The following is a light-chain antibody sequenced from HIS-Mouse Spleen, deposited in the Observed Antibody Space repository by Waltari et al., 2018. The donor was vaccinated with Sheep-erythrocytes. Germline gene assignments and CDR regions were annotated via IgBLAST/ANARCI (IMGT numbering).Light chain of an antibody. CDR3: QKYNSAPFT. J-gene: IGKJ3*01. CDR2: AAS. V-gene: IGKV1-27*01. CDR1: HGISNY. Sequence: DIQMTQSPSSLSASVGDRFTITCRASHGISNYLACYQQKPGKVPKLLIYAASTLQSGVQSRFSGSESGTDFTLTISSLQPEDVATSYCQKYNSAPFTCGPVTKVDIK.